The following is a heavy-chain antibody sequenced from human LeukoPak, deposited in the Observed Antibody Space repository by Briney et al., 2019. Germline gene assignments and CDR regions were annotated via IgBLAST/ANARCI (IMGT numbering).Heavy chain of an antibody. Sequence: GGSLRLSCAASGFTFSSYAMHWVRQAPGKGLEWVAVISYDGSNKYYADSVKGRFTISRDNPKNTLYLQMNSLRAEDTAVYFCAKRGVVIRVILVGFHKAAYYFESWGQGALVTVSS. J-gene: IGHJ4*02. D-gene: IGHD3/OR15-3a*01. CDR2: ISYDGSNK. CDR1: GFTFSSYA. CDR3: AKRGVVIRVILVGFHKAAYYFES. V-gene: IGHV3-30*04.